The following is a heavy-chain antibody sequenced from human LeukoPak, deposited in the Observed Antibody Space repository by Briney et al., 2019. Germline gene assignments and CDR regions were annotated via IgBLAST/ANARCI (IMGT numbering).Heavy chain of an antibody. CDR2: MNPNSGNT. CDR1: GYTFTGYY. V-gene: IGHV1-8*02. D-gene: IGHD2-21*02. Sequence: ASVKVSCKASGYTFTGYYMHWVRQATGQGLEWMGWMNPNSGNTGYAQKFQGRVTMTRDTSTSTVYMELSSLRSEDTAVYYCARDHRYCGGDCYPYYFDYWGQGTLVTVSS. CDR3: ARDHRYCGGDCYPYYFDY. J-gene: IGHJ4*02.